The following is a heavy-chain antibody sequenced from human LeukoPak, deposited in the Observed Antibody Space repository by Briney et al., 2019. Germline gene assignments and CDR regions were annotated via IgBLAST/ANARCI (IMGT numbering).Heavy chain of an antibody. J-gene: IGHJ5*02. CDR2: IRYDGSNK. Sequence: GGSLGLSCAASGFTFSSYGMHWVRQAPGKGLEWVAFIRYDGSNKYYADSVKGRFTISRDNSKNTLYLQMNSLRAEDTAVYYCAIVGGALRSTSCFQRFDPWGQGTLVTVSS. CDR1: GFTFSSYG. CDR3: AIVGGALRSTSCFQRFDP. V-gene: IGHV3-30*02. D-gene: IGHD2-2*01.